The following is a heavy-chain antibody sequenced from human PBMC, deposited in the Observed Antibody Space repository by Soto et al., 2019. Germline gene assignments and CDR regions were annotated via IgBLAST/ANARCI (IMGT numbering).Heavy chain of an antibody. V-gene: IGHV4-30-2*01. Sequence: QLQLQESGSGLVKPSQTLSLTCTVSGGSVSSGGSSWTWIRQAPGKALEWIGYIYHSGSTYYNPSFPHYPPSLTNLVTISVDASKNQVSLTLSSVTAADTAVFYCASGRDWFGPWGRGTLVTVSS. CDR3: ASGRDWFGP. CDR1: GGSVSSGGSS. J-gene: IGHJ5*02. D-gene: IGHD1-26*01. CDR2: IYHSGST.